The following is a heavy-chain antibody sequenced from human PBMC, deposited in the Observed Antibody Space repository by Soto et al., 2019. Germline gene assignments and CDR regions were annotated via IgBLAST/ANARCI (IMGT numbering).Heavy chain of an antibody. CDR3: ARVPTLSYYDSFRGSFDY. V-gene: IGHV1-69*01. Sequence: QVQLVQSGAEVKKPGSSVKVSCKASGGTFSSYAISWVRQAPGQGLEWMGGIIPIFGTANYAQKFQGRVTITADESTSTAYMELSSLRSEDTAVYYCARVPTLSYYDSFRGSFDYWGQGTLVTVSS. D-gene: IGHD3-22*01. CDR1: GGTFSSYA. CDR2: IIPIFGTA. J-gene: IGHJ4*02.